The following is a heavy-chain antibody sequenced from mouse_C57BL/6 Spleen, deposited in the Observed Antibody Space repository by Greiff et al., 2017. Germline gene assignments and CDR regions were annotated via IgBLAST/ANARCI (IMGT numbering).Heavy chain of an antibody. CDR3: AKGFITGFDY. CDR1: GFTFSDYG. D-gene: IGHD1-1*01. J-gene: IGHJ2*01. V-gene: IGHV5-17*01. CDR2: ISSGSSTI. Sequence: EVKVVESGGGLVKPGGSLKLSCAASGFTFSDYGMHWVRQAPEKGLEWVAYISSGSSTIYYADTVKGRFTISRDNAKNTLFLQMTSLRSEDTAMYYCAKGFITGFDYWGQGTTLTVSS.